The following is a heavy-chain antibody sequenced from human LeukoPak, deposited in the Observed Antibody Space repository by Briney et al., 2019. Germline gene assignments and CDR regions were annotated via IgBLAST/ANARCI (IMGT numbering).Heavy chain of an antibody. J-gene: IGHJ4*02. CDR1: GDSIRSNNYY. D-gene: IGHD3-3*01. Sequence: PSETLSLTCTVSGDSIRSNNYYWGWIRQPPGKGLEWIGSIYDTGSSFYNPSLKSRVIISVDTSKNQFSLKLSSVTAADTAVYYCQSRFLEWLLDYWGQGTLVTVSS. CDR3: QSRFLEWLLDY. CDR2: IYDTGSS. V-gene: IGHV4-39*01.